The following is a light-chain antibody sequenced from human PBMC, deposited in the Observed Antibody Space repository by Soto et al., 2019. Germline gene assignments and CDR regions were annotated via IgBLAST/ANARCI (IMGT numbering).Light chain of an antibody. J-gene: IGKJ5*01. V-gene: IGKV2D-29*02. CDR3: MQSTQLPPT. Sequence: DVVMTQTPLSLSVAPGQPASISCKSSQSLLHITGETFLFWYLQKPGQSPQLLIYEVSTRVSGVPDRFSGSGSGTDFTLEISRVETDDVGIYYCMQSTQLPPTLGQGTRLGTK. CDR1: QSLLHITGETF. CDR2: EVS.